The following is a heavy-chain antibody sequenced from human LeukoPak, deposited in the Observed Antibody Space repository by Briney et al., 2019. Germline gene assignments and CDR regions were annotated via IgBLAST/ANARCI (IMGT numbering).Heavy chain of an antibody. CDR3: ARGRGTGTTNDY. D-gene: IGHD1-1*01. Sequence: SETLSLTCAVYGGSFSGDYWSWIRQPPGKGLEWIGEINHSGSTNYNPSLKSRVTISVDTSKNQFSLKLSSVTAADTAVYYCARGRGTGTTNDYWGQGTLVTVSS. CDR1: GGSFSGDY. J-gene: IGHJ4*02. V-gene: IGHV4-34*01. CDR2: INHSGST.